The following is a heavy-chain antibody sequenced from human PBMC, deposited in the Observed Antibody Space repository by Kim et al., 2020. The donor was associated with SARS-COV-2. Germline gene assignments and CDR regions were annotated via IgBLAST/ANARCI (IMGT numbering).Heavy chain of an antibody. D-gene: IGHD1-26*01. CDR2: TNSDGRST. CDR3: ARDREGELGDY. J-gene: IGHJ4*02. Sequence: GGSLRLSCAGSGFTFSSYGMHWVRQAPGKGLVWVSRTNSDGRSTIYADSVEGRFTISRDNAKNTLYLQMNSLRAEDTAVYYCARDREGELGDYWGQGTLVIVSS. V-gene: IGHV3-74*01. CDR1: GFTFSSYG.